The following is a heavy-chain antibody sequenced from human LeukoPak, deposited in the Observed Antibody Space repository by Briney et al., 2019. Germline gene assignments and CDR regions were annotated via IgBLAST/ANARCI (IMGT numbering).Heavy chain of an antibody. CDR1: GFTLSSYG. D-gene: IGHD3-10*01. CDR3: AKDYGRITMVRGVIPYFDY. J-gene: IGHJ4*02. V-gene: IGHV3-30*18. CDR2: ISYDGSNK. Sequence: GRSLGLSCAASGFTLSSYGMHWVRQAPGKGLEWVAVISYDGSNKYYADSVKGRFTISRDNSKNTLYLQMNSLRAEDTAVYYCAKDYGRITMVRGVIPYFDYWGQGTLVTVSS.